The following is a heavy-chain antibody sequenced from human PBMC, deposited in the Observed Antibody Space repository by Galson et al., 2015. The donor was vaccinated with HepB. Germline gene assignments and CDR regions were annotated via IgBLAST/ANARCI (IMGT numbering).Heavy chain of an antibody. V-gene: IGHV3-48*01. J-gene: IGHJ6*02. D-gene: IGHD3-3*01. CDR2: ISPGGAK. CDR3: ARNPASYDYYNMDV. Sequence: SLRLSCAASGFSFMSHSMNWVRHSPGKGLEWLAYISPGGAKYYADSARGRFPISRDNVKKSMYLHMSSLRVEDTAGYYCARNPASYDYYNMDVWGQGTTVTVS. CDR1: GFSFMSHS.